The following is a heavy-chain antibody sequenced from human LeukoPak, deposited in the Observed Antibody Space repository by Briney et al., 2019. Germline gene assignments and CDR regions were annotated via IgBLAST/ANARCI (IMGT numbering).Heavy chain of an antibody. CDR3: AKHRGQTTVLGY. Sequence: GGSLRLSCAASGFTFSSYSMSWVRQAPGKGLEWVSAISGSGGSTYYADSVKGRFTISRDNSKNTLYLQMNSLRAEDTAVYYCAKHRGQTTVLGYWGQGTLVTVSS. V-gene: IGHV3-23*01. CDR2: ISGSGGST. CDR1: GFTFSSYS. J-gene: IGHJ4*02. D-gene: IGHD4-17*01.